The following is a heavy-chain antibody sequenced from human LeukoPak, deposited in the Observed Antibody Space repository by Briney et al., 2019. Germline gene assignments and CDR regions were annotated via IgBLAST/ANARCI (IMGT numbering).Heavy chain of an antibody. CDR3: ARGPASYYDSSGYSHYFDY. CDR1: GFTLSSYG. D-gene: IGHD3-22*01. V-gene: IGHV3-30*03. J-gene: IGHJ4*02. CDR2: ISYDGSNK. Sequence: GRSLRLSCAASGFTLSSYGMHWVRQAPGKGLEWVAVISYDGSNKYYADSVKGRFTISRDNSKNTLYLQMNSLRAEDTAVYYCARGPASYYDSSGYSHYFDYWGQGTLVTVSS.